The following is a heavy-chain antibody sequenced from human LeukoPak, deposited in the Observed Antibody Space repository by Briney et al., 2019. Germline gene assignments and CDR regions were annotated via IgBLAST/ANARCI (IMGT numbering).Heavy chain of an antibody. Sequence: GGSLRLSCAAYGFSISRYWMTWVRQAPGKGLEWVGNIQYDGNVKHYVDSVRGRFTISRDNAKNSVYLQMNSLRAEDSAVYFCGNQCSGGTCPEHWGQGTQVTVSS. CDR1: GFSISRYW. V-gene: IGHV3-7*01. J-gene: IGHJ1*01. CDR2: IQYDGNVK. CDR3: GNQCSGGTCPEH. D-gene: IGHD2-15*01.